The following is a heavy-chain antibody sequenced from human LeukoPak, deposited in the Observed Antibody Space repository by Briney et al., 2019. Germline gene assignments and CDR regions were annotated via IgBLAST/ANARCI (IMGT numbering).Heavy chain of an antibody. CDR3: ARVDSSGYYIHLDY. D-gene: IGHD3-22*01. V-gene: IGHV3-21*01. Sequence: GGSLRLSCAASGFTFSSYTMSWVRLAPGKGLEWVSSISTRSDFTYYADSLKGRFTISRDNAKNSLYLQMNSLRAEGTAVYYCARVDSSGYYIHLDYWGRGTLVTVSS. J-gene: IGHJ4*02. CDR2: ISTRSDFT. CDR1: GFTFSSYT.